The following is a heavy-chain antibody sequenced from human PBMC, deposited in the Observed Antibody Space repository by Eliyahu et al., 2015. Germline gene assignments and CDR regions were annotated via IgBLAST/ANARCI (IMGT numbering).Heavy chain of an antibody. Sequence: QVQLVQSGAEVKKPGSSVKVSCKASGGTFSNXAINWVRQAPGQGLEWMGGIIPIFGTANYAQKFQGRVTITADESTSTAYMELSSLRSEDTALYYCARGPEDVRGGVYYYFYWGQGTLVTVSS. D-gene: IGHD3-3*01. J-gene: IGHJ4*02. CDR1: GGTFSNXA. CDR2: IIPIFGTA. CDR3: ARGPEDVRGGVYYYFY. V-gene: IGHV1-69*01.